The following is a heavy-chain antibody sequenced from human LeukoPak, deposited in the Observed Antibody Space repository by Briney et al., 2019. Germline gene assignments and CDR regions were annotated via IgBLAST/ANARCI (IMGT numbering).Heavy chain of an antibody. V-gene: IGHV4-61*03. CDR3: ARGDGDYGWFDP. Sequence: PSETLSLTCTVSGYSISSGHYWSWIRQPPGNGLEWIGYIYYSGSTNYNPSLKSRVTISVDTSKNHFSLKLSSVTAADTAVYYCARGDGDYGWFDPWGQGTLVTVSS. D-gene: IGHD4-17*01. CDR1: GYSISSGHY. J-gene: IGHJ5*02. CDR2: IYYSGST.